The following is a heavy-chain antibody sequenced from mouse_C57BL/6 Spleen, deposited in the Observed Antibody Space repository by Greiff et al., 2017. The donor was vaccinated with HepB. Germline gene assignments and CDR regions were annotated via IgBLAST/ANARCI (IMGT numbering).Heavy chain of an antibody. V-gene: IGHV1-47*01. Sequence: VNVVESGAELVKPGASVKMSCKASGYTFTTYPIEWMKQNHGKSLEWIGNFHPYNDDTKYNEKFKGKATLTVEKSSSTVYLELSRLTSDDSAVYYCARRDYYGSTGGVFDYWGQGTTLTVSS. CDR1: GYTFTTYP. CDR3: ARRDYYGSTGGVFDY. D-gene: IGHD1-1*01. J-gene: IGHJ2*01. CDR2: FHPYNDDT.